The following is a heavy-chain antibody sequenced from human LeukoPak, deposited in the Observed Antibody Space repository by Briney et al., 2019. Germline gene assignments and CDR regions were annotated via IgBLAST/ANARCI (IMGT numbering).Heavy chain of an antibody. V-gene: IGHV3-30*18. CDR3: AKTGSLYSSGWSPESYFDY. D-gene: IGHD6-19*01. CDR2: ISYDGSNK. CDR1: GFTFSSYG. Sequence: PGRSLRLSCAASGFTFSSYGMHWVRQAPGKGLEWVAVISYDGSNKYYADPVKGRFTISRDNSKNTLYLQMNSLRAEDTAVYYCAKTGSLYSSGWSPESYFDYWGQGTLVTVSS. J-gene: IGHJ4*02.